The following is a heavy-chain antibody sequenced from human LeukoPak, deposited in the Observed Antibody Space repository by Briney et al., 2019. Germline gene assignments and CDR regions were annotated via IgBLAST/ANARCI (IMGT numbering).Heavy chain of an antibody. CDR1: GFTYSHYG. D-gene: IGHD4-11*01. J-gene: IGHJ4*02. CDR3: AKDAQRGFDYSNSLEY. CDR2: IWSDGTEK. V-gene: IGHV3-33*06. Sequence: GGSLRLSCAASGFTYSHYGMHWVRQAPGKGLEWVAVIWSDGTEKYYGDAVKGRFTISRDNSVNTLYLQMNSLRGEDTAVYYCAKDAQRGFDYSNSLEYWGQGTLVTVSS.